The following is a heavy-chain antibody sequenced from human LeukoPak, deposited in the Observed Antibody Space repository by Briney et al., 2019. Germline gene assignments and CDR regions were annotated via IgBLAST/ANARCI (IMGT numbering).Heavy chain of an antibody. D-gene: IGHD5-18*01. CDR1: GFTFSSYA. CDR2: ISYDGSNK. J-gene: IGHJ4*02. V-gene: IGHV3-30-3*01. Sequence: GGSLRLSCAASGFTFSSYAMHWVRQAPGKGLEWVAVISYDGSNKYYADSVKGRFTISRDNAKNSLYLQMNSLRAEDTAVYYCARGRSGYSPFDYWGQGTLVTVSS. CDR3: ARGRSGYSPFDY.